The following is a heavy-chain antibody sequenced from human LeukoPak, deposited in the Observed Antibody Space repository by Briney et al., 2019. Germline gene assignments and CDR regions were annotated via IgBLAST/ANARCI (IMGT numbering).Heavy chain of an antibody. CDR2: IYHSGST. J-gene: IGHJ4*02. V-gene: IGHV4-38-2*01. Sequence: SETLSLTCAVSGYSISSGHYWGWIRQPPGKGLEWIGSIYHSGSTYYNPSLRSRLTISVDTSKNQFSLKLTSVTAADTAVYYCARLSWSGYHYFDYWGQGTLVTVSS. CDR3: ARLSWSGYHYFDY. CDR1: GYSISSGHY. D-gene: IGHD3-3*01.